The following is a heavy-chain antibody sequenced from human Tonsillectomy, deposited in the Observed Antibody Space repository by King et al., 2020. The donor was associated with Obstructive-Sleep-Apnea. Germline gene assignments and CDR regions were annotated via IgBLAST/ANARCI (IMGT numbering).Heavy chain of an antibody. CDR3: AREDSSGYGGGIFDY. Sequence: QLQESGPGLVKPSQTLSLTCTVSGGSFSIGDYYWSWIRQPPGKGLEWVGYIYFRGSTYYNPSLKSRVTIYVETSKNQFSLKLGSVTAADTAVYYCAREDSSGYGGGIFDYWGQGTLVTVSS. D-gene: IGHD3-22*01. V-gene: IGHV4-30-4*01. J-gene: IGHJ4*02. CDR1: GGSFSIGDYY. CDR2: IYFRGST.